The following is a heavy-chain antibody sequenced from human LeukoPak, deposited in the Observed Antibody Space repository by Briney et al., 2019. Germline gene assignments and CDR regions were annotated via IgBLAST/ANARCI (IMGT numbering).Heavy chain of an antibody. CDR2: IIPIFGTA. J-gene: IGHJ3*02. V-gene: IGHV1-69*13. Sequence: ASVKVSCKASGGTFSSYAISWVRQAPGQGLEWMGGIIPIFGTANYAQKFQGRVTITADGSTSTAYMELSSLRSEDTAVYYCARDRHPSSGVRDFYGAFDIWGQGTMVTVSS. CDR1: GGTFSSYA. D-gene: IGHD2/OR15-2a*01. CDR3: ARDRHPSSGVRDFYGAFDI.